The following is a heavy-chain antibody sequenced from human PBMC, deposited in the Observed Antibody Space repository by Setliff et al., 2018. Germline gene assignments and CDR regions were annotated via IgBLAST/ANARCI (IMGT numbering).Heavy chain of an antibody. D-gene: IGHD1-26*01. CDR3: ARVLNWFDP. CDR1: GGSISSSSYY. CDR2: IYYRGGT. J-gene: IGHJ5*02. Sequence: PSETLSLTCTVSGGSISSSSYYWGWIRQPPGKGLEWIGSIYYRGGTYYNPSLKSRVTISVDTSKNQFSLKLSSVTAADTAVYYCARVLNWFDPWGQGTLVTVSS. V-gene: IGHV4-39*07.